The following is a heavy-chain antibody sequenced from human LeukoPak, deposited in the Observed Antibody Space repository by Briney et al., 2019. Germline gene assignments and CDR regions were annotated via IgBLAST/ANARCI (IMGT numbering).Heavy chain of an antibody. CDR1: GYTFTSYD. V-gene: IGHV1-8*01. J-gene: IGHJ5*02. Sequence: ASAKVSCKASGYTFTSYDINWVRQAPGQGLEWMGWMNPNSGNTGYAQKFQGRVTMTRNTSISTAYVELSSLRSEDTAVYYCARGPDRITMVRGVIVNWFDPWGQGTLVTVSS. D-gene: IGHD3-10*01. CDR3: ARGPDRITMVRGVIVNWFDP. CDR2: MNPNSGNT.